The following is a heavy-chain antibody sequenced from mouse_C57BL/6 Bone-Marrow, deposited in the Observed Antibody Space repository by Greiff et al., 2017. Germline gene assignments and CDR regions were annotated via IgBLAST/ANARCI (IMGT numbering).Heavy chain of an antibody. CDR2: IDPSDSYT. D-gene: IGHD1-1*01. J-gene: IGHJ2*01. Sequence: QVQLQQPGAELVRPGTSVKLSCKASGYTFTSYWMHWVKQRPGQGLDWIGVIDPSDSYTNYNQKFKGKATLTVDTSSSTAYMQLSSLTSEDSAVYYCAREYYGSSFDYWGQGTTLTVAS. CDR1: GYTFTSYW. CDR3: AREYYGSSFDY. V-gene: IGHV1-59*01.